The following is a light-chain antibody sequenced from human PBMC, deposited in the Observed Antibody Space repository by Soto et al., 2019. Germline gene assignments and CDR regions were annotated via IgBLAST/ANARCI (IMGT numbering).Light chain of an antibody. V-gene: IGKV3-11*01. CDR3: QQRSNWPVT. J-gene: IGKJ1*01. CDR2: DAS. CDR1: QSVSSY. Sequence: EIVLTHSPGTLSLSPGERDTLSCRASQSVSSYLAWYQQKPGQAPRLLIYDASTMATGISARFSGSGSGTDFTLTISSLEPEDFAVYYCQQRSNWPVTFGQGTKVDIK.